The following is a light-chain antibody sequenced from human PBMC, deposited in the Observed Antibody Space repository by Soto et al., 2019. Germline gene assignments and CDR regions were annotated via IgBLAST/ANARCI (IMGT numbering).Light chain of an antibody. Sequence: EIVLTQSPATLSLSPGERATLSCRASQSVSSYLAWYQQKPGQAPRLLIYDASNRATGIPARFSGSESGTDFPLTISSLEPEEVAVYYCQQRSNWLPLTFGGGTKVEIK. CDR2: DAS. CDR3: QQRSNWLPLT. J-gene: IGKJ4*01. V-gene: IGKV3-11*01. CDR1: QSVSSY.